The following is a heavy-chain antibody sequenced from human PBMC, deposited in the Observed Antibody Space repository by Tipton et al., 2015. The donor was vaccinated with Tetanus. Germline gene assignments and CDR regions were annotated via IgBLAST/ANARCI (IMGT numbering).Heavy chain of an antibody. CDR3: ARDHGITWGGMGYYYGMDV. D-gene: IGHD3-16*01. CDR2: IYYSGST. CDR1: GEALSNGDYY. Sequence: GEALSNGDYYWSWIRQPPGKGLESIGYIYYSGSTYYNPSLKSRVTISVDTSKNQFSLRLSSVTAADTAVYYCARDHGITWGGMGYYYGMDVWGQGTPVTVSS. J-gene: IGHJ6*02. V-gene: IGHV4-30-4*01.